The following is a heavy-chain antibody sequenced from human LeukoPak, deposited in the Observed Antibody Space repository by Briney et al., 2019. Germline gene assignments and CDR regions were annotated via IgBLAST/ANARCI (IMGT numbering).Heavy chain of an antibody. CDR1: GFTVSSNY. CDR3: AKDLVVGALDY. J-gene: IGHJ4*02. Sequence: GGSLRLSCAASGFTVSSNYMSWVRQAPGKGLEWVSALSSSGGSTYYADSVKGRFTISRDNSRNMLFLQMNSLRADDTAVYYCAKDLVVGALDYWGQGTLVTVSS. D-gene: IGHD1-26*01. V-gene: IGHV3-23*01. CDR2: LSSSGGST.